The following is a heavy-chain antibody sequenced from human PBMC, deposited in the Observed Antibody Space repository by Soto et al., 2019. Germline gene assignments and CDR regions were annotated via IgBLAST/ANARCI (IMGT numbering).Heavy chain of an antibody. D-gene: IGHD5-12*01. V-gene: IGHV3-21*01. CDR2: ISSSSSYI. Sequence: GGSLRLSCAASGFTFSSYSMNWVRQAPGKGLEWVSSISSSSSYIYYADSVKDRFTISRDNAKNSLYLQMNSLRAEDTAVYYYARDPNIVATIRAFDIWGQGTMVTVSS. CDR1: GFTFSSYS. CDR3: ARDPNIVATIRAFDI. J-gene: IGHJ3*02.